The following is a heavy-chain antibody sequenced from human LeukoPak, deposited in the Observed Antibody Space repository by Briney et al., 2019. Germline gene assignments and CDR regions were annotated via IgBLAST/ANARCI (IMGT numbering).Heavy chain of an antibody. CDR3: AKIFSGSYYQYYFDY. CDR1: GFTFSSYG. Sequence: GGSLRLSCAASGFTFSSYGMHWVRQVPGKGLEWVAVISYDAKSSYHVDSVKGRFTISRDNSKNTLFLQMDSLRAEDTAVYYCAKIFSGSYYQYYFDYWGQGTLVTVSS. V-gene: IGHV3-30*18. J-gene: IGHJ4*02. CDR2: ISYDAKSS. D-gene: IGHD1-26*01.